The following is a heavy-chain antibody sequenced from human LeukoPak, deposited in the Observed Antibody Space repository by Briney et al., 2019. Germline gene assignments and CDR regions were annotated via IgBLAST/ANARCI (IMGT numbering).Heavy chain of an antibody. CDR2: IIPIFGTA. Sequence: VASVKVSCKASGGTFSSYAISWVRQAPGQGLEWMGGIIPIFGTANYAQKFQGRVTITADESTSTAYMELRSLRSDDTAVYYCARDGHRRYYYDSSGREDAFDIWGQGTMVTVSS. V-gene: IGHV1-69*13. CDR1: GGTFSSYA. D-gene: IGHD3-22*01. CDR3: ARDGHRRYYYDSSGREDAFDI. J-gene: IGHJ3*02.